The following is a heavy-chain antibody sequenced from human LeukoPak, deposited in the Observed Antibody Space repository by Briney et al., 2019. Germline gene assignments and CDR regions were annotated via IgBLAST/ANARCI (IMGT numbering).Heavy chain of an antibody. CDR2: IYSGGST. J-gene: IGHJ4*02. CDR1: GFTVSSNY. D-gene: IGHD4-23*01. V-gene: IGHV3-53*01. Sequence: GGSLRLSCAASGFTVSSNYMSWVRQAPGKGLEWVSVIYSGGSTYYADSVKGRFTISRDNSKNTLYLQMNSLRAEDTAVYYCARACGGNSGAFDYWGQGTLVTVSS. CDR3: ARACGGNSGAFDY.